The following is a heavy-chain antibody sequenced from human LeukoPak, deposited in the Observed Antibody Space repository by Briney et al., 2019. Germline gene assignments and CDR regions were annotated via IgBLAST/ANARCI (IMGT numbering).Heavy chain of an antibody. CDR1: GFTFSDYY. CDR3: ARGQWLPNYYFDC. CDR2: ISTTGTTI. J-gene: IGHJ4*02. Sequence: GGSLRLSCAASGFTFSDYYMSWIRQAPGKGLEWISYISTTGTTIYCADSVEGRFTISRDNGKNSLYLQMNSLRAEDTAVYYCARGQWLPNYYFDCWGQGTLVTVSS. D-gene: IGHD6-19*01. V-gene: IGHV3-11*04.